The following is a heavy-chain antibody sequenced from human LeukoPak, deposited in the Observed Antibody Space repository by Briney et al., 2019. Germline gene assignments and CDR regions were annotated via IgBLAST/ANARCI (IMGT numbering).Heavy chain of an antibody. CDR1: GYTFTSYG. CDR2: ISGYNGNT. CDR3: ARDSSSWVHGH. J-gene: IGHJ4*02. V-gene: IGHV1-18*01. D-gene: IGHD6-13*01. Sequence: GASVKVSCKASGYTFTSYGISWVRQAPGQGLEWMGWISGYNGNTNYAQKFQDRVVMTTDTSTSTVYMELRSLRSDDTAVYYCARDSSSWVHGHWGQGTLVTVSS.